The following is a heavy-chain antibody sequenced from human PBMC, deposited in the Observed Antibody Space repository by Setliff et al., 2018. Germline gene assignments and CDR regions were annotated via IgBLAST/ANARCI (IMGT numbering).Heavy chain of an antibody. J-gene: IGHJ4*02. Sequence: SVKVSCKASGGTFSSYAISWVRQAPGQGLEWMGGTTPIFTTANYAQKFQGRVKITADESTSTAYMELSSLKSEDTAVYYCARSPFPVDTVMVTTFDSWGQGTLVTVSS. CDR1: GGTFSSYA. CDR3: ARSPFPVDTVMVTTFDS. D-gene: IGHD5-18*01. CDR2: TTPIFTTA. V-gene: IGHV1-69*13.